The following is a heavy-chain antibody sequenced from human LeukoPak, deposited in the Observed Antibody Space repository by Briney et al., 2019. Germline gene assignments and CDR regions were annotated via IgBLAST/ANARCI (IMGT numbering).Heavy chain of an antibody. V-gene: IGHV1-3*01. CDR3: ARVVKYSSSWYYFDY. CDR1: GYTFTSYA. J-gene: IGHJ4*02. Sequence: ASVKVSCKASGYTFTSYAMHWVRQAPGQRLEWMGWINAGNGNTKYSQKFQGRVTITRDTSASTAYMELSSLRSEDTAVYYCARVVKYSSSWYYFDYWGQGTLVTVSS. CDR2: INAGNGNT. D-gene: IGHD6-13*01.